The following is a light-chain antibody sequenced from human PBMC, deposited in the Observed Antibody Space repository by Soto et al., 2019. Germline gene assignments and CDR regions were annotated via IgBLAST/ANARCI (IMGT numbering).Light chain of an antibody. CDR3: QQYNKWLLT. V-gene: IGKV3-15*01. J-gene: IGKJ4*01. Sequence: EIVMTQSPTTLSVSPGERATLSCRASQSVYSTLAWYQQKPGQAPRLLIYGASTRAAGIPARFSGSGSATEFTLTISSLQSEDFATYYCQQYNKWLLTFGEGTKVEIK. CDR2: GAS. CDR1: QSVYST.